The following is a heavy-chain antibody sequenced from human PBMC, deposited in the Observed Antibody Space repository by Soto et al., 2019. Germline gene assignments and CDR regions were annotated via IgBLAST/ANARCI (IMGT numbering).Heavy chain of an antibody. CDR2: IIPILGIA. J-gene: IGHJ4*02. V-gene: IGHV1-69*04. CDR3: ARDDGGSSWDNSFDY. CDR1: GGTFSSYT. Sequence: ASVKVSCKASGGTFSSYTISWVRQAPGQGLEWMGRIIPILGIANYAQKFQGRVTITADKSTSTAYMELSSLRSEDTAVYYCARDDGGSSWDNSFDYWGQGTLVTVSS. D-gene: IGHD6-13*01.